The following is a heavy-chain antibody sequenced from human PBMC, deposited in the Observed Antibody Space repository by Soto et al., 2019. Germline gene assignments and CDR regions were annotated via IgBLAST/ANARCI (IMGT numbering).Heavy chain of an antibody. CDR3: ARGGGPYVWFNEF. Sequence: QEQLVQSGAEVKKPGSTVKVSCKDSGGLFSSFAISWVRQAPEQGLEWMGGIIPVFGTTNYGQKFQGIVTITADESTNTADMVLRSLTSEATAMSYGARGGGPYVWFNEFWGQGAQVTVSS. J-gene: IGHJ1*01. V-gene: IGHV1-69*01. CDR1: GGLFSSFA. CDR2: IIPVFGTT. D-gene: IGHD3-16*01.